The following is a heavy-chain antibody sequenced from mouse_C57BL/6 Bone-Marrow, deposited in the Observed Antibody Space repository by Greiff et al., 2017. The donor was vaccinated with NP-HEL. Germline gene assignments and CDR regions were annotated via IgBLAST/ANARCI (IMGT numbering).Heavy chain of an antibody. CDR2: IYPGDGDT. J-gene: IGHJ2*01. CDR3: ARGSTAQATVYYFDY. CDR1: GYAFSSSW. V-gene: IGHV1-82*01. Sequence: QVQLKESGPELVKPGASVKISCKASGYAFSSSWMNWVKQRPGKGLEWIGRIYPGDGDTNYNGKFKGKATLTADKSSSTAYMQLSSLTSEDSAVYFCARGSTAQATVYYFDYWGQGTTLTVSS. D-gene: IGHD3-2*02.